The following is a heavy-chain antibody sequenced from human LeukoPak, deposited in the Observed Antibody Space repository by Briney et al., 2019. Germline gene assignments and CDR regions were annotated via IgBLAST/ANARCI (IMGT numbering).Heavy chain of an antibody. CDR2: INHSGST. Sequence: SETLSLTCAVYGGSFSGYYWSWIRQPPGKGLEWIGEINHSGSTNYNPSLKSRVTISVDTSKNQFSPKLSSVTAADTAVYYCARRQYYFDYWGQGTLVTVSS. J-gene: IGHJ4*02. CDR1: GGSFSGYY. V-gene: IGHV4-34*01. CDR3: ARRQYYFDY.